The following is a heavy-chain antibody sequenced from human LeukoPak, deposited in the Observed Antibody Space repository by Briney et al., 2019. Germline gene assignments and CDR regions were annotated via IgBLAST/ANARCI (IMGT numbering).Heavy chain of an antibody. J-gene: IGHJ4*02. Sequence: SESLSLTCTVSGGSISSSPYSWGWVRQPPGRGLGWIGTIYYSASTYYNPSLKSPVTISVDTSKNQFSLKLSSVTAADTAVYYCARQNGGDYWDFDYWGQGTLVTVSS. CDR1: GGSISSSPYS. D-gene: IGHD4-17*01. CDR2: IYYSAST. CDR3: ARQNGGDYWDFDY. V-gene: IGHV4-39*01.